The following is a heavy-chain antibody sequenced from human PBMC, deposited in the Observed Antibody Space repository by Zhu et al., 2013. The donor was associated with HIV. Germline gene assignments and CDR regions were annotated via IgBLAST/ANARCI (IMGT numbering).Heavy chain of an antibody. V-gene: IGHV3-30*03. CDR3: ARGYSRLVGMDV. CDR1: GFTFSSYG. J-gene: IGHJ6*02. Sequence: VQLVESGGGVVQPGRSLRLSCAASGFTFSSYGMHWVRQAPGKGLEWVAVISYDGSNKYYADSVKGRFTISRDNSKNTLYLQMNSLRAEDTALYYCARGYSRLVGMDVWGQGDHGHRLL. D-gene: IGHD5-18*01. CDR2: ISYDGSNK.